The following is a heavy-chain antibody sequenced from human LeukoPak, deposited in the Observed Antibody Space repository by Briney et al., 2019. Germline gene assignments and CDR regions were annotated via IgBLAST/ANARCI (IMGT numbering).Heavy chain of an antibody. CDR1: GGSISSYY. V-gene: IGHV4-4*07. CDR2: IYTSGST. Sequence: PSETLSLTCTVSGGSISSYYWSWIRQPAGKGLEWIGRIYTSGSTNYNPSLKSRVTMSVDTSKNQFSLKLSSVTAADTAVYYCARGVRSSWYGDYYYMDVWGKGTTVTIPS. J-gene: IGHJ6*03. CDR3: ARGVRSSWYGDYYYMDV. D-gene: IGHD6-13*01.